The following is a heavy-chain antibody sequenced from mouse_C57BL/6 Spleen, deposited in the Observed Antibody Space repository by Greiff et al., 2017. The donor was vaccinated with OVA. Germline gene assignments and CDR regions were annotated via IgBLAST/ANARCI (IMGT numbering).Heavy chain of an antibody. CDR3: ARRLRI. V-gene: IGHV1-69*01. D-gene: IGHD1-1*01. CDR1: GYTFTSYW. CDR2: IDPSDSYT. Sequence: VQLQQPGAELVMPGASVKLSCKASGYTFTSYWMHWVKQRPGQGLEWIGEIDPSDSYTNYNQKFKGKSTLTVDKSSSTAYMQLSSLTSEDSAVYYCARRLRIWGTGTTVTVSS. J-gene: IGHJ1*03.